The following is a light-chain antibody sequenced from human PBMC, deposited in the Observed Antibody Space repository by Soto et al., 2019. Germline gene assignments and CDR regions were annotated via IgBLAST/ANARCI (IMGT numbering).Light chain of an antibody. CDR1: QDVDNNF. V-gene: IGKV3-20*01. CDR2: ASS. Sequence: EIVLRQSPGTLSLSPGEGATLSCRASQDVDNNFLAWYQQRPGQAPRLLIYASSRRATGIPDRFSGSGSGTDFTLTISRVGPEDIAVYFCHQYYSSITFGGGTKVEVK. CDR3: HQYYSSIT. J-gene: IGKJ4*01.